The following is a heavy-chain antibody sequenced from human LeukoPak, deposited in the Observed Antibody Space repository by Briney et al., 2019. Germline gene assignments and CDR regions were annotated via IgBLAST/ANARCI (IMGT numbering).Heavy chain of an antibody. D-gene: IGHD3-16*01. CDR1: AFTFSSYS. J-gene: IGHJ4*02. CDR2: VSHHGSDK. CDR3: AKGLGGLFGGWSLEDFDY. Sequence: PGGSLRLSCAASAFTFSSYSMYWVRQAPGKGLEWVAVVSHHGSDKYYADSVKGRFTISRDNSKNTLYLQMNSLRADDTAVYYCAKGLGGLFGGWSLEDFDYWGQGTLVTVSS. V-gene: IGHV3-30*18.